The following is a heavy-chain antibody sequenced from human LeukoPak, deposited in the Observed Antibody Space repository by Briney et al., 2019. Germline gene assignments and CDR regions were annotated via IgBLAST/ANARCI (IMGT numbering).Heavy chain of an antibody. D-gene: IGHD6-13*01. V-gene: IGHV2-5*01. J-gene: IGHJ5*02. Sequence: SGPTLVNPIQTLTLTCTFSGFSLSTSGVGVGWIRQPPGKALEWLALIYWNDDKRYSPSLKSRLTITKDTSKNQVVLTMTNMDPVDTATYYCAHRLPHSIAAANNWFDPWGQGTLVTVSS. CDR1: GFSLSTSGVG. CDR3: AHRLPHSIAAANNWFDP. CDR2: IYWNDDK.